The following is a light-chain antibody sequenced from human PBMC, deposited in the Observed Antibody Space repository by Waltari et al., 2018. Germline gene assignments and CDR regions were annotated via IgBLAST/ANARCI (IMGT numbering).Light chain of an antibody. CDR3: GTWDSSLSGAV. CDR1: SSNIGNNF. V-gene: IGLV1-51*02. CDR2: ENT. J-gene: IGLJ7*01. Sequence: QSVLTQPPPVSAAPGQRVTLPCTGGSSNIGNNFVSWYRQFPGTAPKLLIYENTERPSGIPGRFSGSKSGTSATLDITGLQAGDEADYYCGTWDSSLSGAVFGGGTHLTVL.